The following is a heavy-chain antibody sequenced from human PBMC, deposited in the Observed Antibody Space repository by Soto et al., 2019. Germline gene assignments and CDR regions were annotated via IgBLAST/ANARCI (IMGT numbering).Heavy chain of an antibody. V-gene: IGHV4-34*01. D-gene: IGHD5-12*01. CDR2: INHSGST. CDR1: GGSFSGYY. CDR3: ASFIVATPLEGYGMDV. Sequence: SETLSLTCAVYGGSFSGYYWSWIRQPPGKGLEWIGEINHSGSTNYNPSLTSRVTISVDTSKNQFSLKLSSVTAADTAVYYCASFIVATPLEGYGMDVWGQGTTVTVSS. J-gene: IGHJ6*02.